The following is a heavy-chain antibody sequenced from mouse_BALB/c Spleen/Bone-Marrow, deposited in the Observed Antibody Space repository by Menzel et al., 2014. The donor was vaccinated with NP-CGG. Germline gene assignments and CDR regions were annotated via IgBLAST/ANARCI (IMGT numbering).Heavy chain of an antibody. CDR2: IDPANGNT. CDR1: GFNIKDTY. V-gene: IGHV14-3*02. Sequence: EMQVVESGAELVKPGASVKLSCTASGFNIKDTYMHWVKQRPEQGLEWIGRIDPANGNTKYDPKFQGKATITADTSSNTAYLQLSSLTSEDTAVYYCAMYYYGSSLFAYWGQGTLVTVSA. CDR3: AMYYYGSSLFAY. D-gene: IGHD1-1*01. J-gene: IGHJ3*01.